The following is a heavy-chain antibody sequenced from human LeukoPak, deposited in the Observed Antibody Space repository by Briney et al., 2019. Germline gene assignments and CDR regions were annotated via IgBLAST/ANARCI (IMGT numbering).Heavy chain of an antibody. Sequence: GGSLRLSCAASGFTFSDYYMSWIRQAPGKGLEWVSFISKDGRTVSYADSVKGQFTISRDNSKNSLYLQMNSLTADDTAVYFCARVRGSYSSDYWGQGTLVTVS. V-gene: IGHV3-11*01. CDR1: GFTFSDYY. CDR2: ISKDGRTV. J-gene: IGHJ4*02. D-gene: IGHD5-12*01. CDR3: ARVRGSYSSDY.